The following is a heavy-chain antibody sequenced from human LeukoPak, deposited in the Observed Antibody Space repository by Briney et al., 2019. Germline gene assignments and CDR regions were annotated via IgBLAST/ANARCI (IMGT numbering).Heavy chain of an antibody. CDR1: GGSISSYY. CDR3: ARELAETYYNYGMDV. Sequence: SETLSLTCTVSGGSISSYYWSWIQQPAGKGLEWIGRIYTSGSTNYNPPLQSRVTMSVETSKNQFSLKLSSVTAADTAVYYCARELAETYYNYGMDVWGQGTTVTVSS. J-gene: IGHJ6*02. CDR2: IYTSGST. V-gene: IGHV4-4*07.